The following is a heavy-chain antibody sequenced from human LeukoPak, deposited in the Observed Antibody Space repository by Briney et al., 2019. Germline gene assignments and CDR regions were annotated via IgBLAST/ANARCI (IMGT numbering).Heavy chain of an antibody. V-gene: IGHV4-59*01. Sequence: SETLSLTCTVSGGSISSYYWSWIRQPPGKRLEWIGYIYYSGSTNYNPSLKSRVTISVDTSKNQFSLKLSSVTAADTAVYYCARGSVVDFWSGYYTSNWFDPWGQGTLVTVSS. J-gene: IGHJ5*02. CDR1: GGSISSYY. CDR3: ARGSVVDFWSGYYTSNWFDP. D-gene: IGHD3-3*01. CDR2: IYYSGST.